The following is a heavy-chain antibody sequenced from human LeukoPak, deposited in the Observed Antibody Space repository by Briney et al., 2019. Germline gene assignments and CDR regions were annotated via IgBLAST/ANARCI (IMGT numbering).Heavy chain of an antibody. CDR3: ARGYSGYHHTPFDY. D-gene: IGHD5-12*01. CDR1: ADSINSNF. Sequence: SETLSLTCTVSADSINSNFWSWIRQPPGKGLEWIGYISYSRSATYNPSLKSRVTISIDTSKSQFSLRLTSVTAADTAVYYCARGYSGYHHTPFDYWGQGTLVTVSS. CDR2: ISYSRSA. J-gene: IGHJ4*02. V-gene: IGHV4-59*01.